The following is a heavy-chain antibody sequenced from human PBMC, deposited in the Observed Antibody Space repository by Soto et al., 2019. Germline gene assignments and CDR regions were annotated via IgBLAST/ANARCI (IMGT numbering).Heavy chain of an antibody. V-gene: IGHV3-21*01. CDR2: ISAGSSLI. Sequence: EVQVVESGGGLVKPGGSLRLSCVVSGFNFTTYRMNWVRQAPGKGLEWVSSISAGSSLIYYADSVKGRFSISRDNSKNSLYLQMTGLRPEDTAFYFCAREPRVGDGYNFRFYFDYWGQGALVTVSS. D-gene: IGHD5-12*01. J-gene: IGHJ4*02. CDR1: GFNFTTYR. CDR3: AREPRVGDGYNFRFYFDY.